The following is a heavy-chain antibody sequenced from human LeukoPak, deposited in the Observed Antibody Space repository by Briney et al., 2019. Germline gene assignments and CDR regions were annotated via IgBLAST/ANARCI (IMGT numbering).Heavy chain of an antibody. Sequence: GGSLRLSCAASGFTFSSYATHWVRQAPGKGLEWVAVISYDGSNKYYADSVKGRFTISRDNSKNTLYLQMNSLRAEDTAVYYCASDFWSGDWGQGTLVTVSS. CDR2: ISYDGSNK. CDR3: ASDFWSGD. V-gene: IGHV3-30-3*01. J-gene: IGHJ4*02. CDR1: GFTFSSYA. D-gene: IGHD3-3*01.